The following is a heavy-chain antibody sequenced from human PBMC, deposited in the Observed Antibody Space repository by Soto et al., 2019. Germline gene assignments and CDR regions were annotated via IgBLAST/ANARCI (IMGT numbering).Heavy chain of an antibody. CDR1: GDSISSYY. Sequence: QVQLQESGPGLVKPSETLSLTCAVSGDSISSYYCMWIRQPPGKGLESIGYLYYGRSANYNPSVKSRVTLSGDPSTNQCSLTLSSMTAADTAVSYCALRSMAVVPEYWGQGTLVTVSS. V-gene: IGHV4-59*01. D-gene: IGHD3-22*01. CDR3: ALRSMAVVPEY. J-gene: IGHJ4*02. CDR2: LYYGRSA.